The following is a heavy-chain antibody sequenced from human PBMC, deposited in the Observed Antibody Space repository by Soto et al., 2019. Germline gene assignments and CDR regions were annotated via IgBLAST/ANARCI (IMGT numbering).Heavy chain of an antibody. CDR3: ARVSYSSGYDYYYGMDV. J-gene: IGHJ6*02. V-gene: IGHV3-53*01. Sequence: GGSLRLSCAASGFTVSSNYMSWVRQAPGKGLEWVSVIYSGGSTYYADSVKGRFTISRDNSKDTLYLQMNSLRAKDTAVYYCARVSYSSGYDYYYGMDVWGQGTTVTVSS. CDR2: IYSGGST. CDR1: GFTVSSNY. D-gene: IGHD6-19*01.